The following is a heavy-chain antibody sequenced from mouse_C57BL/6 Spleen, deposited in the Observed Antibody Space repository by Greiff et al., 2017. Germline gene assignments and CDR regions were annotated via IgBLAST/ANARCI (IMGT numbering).Heavy chain of an antibody. D-gene: IGHD3-3*01. CDR1: GYSFTGYY. J-gene: IGHJ4*01. V-gene: IGHV1-42*01. Sequence: VQLQQSGPELVKPGASVKISCKASGYSFTGYYMNWVKQSPEKRLEWIGEINPSTGGTTYNQKFKAKATLTVDKSSSTAYMQLKSLTSEDSAVYYCSRKGPYAMDYWGQGTSVTVSS. CDR3: SRKGPYAMDY. CDR2: INPSTGGT.